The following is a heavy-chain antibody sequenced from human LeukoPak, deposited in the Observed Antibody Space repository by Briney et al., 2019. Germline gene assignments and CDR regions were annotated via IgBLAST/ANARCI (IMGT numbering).Heavy chain of an antibody. Sequence: SVKVSCKASGGTFSSYAISWVRQAPGQGLEWMGGIIPIFGTANYAQKFQGRVTITADESTSTAYMELSSLRSEDTAVCYCARDGYGDYAFDYWGQGTLVTVSS. D-gene: IGHD4-17*01. V-gene: IGHV1-69*13. J-gene: IGHJ4*02. CDR3: ARDGYGDYAFDY. CDR1: GGTFSSYA. CDR2: IIPIFGTA.